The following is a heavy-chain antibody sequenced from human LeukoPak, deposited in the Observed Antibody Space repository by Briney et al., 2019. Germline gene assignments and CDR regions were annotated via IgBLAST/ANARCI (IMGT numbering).Heavy chain of an antibody. CDR3: ATGNYDSSGYFFDY. V-gene: IGHV4-39*07. Sequence: SEALSLTCTVSGGSISSSNYYWGWIRQPPGKGLEWIGEVSHSGSTNYNPSLKSRVTISVDTSKNQFSLKLSSVTAADTAVYYCATGNYDSSGYFFDYWGQGTLVTVSS. J-gene: IGHJ4*02. D-gene: IGHD3-22*01. CDR1: GGSISSSNYY. CDR2: VSHSGST.